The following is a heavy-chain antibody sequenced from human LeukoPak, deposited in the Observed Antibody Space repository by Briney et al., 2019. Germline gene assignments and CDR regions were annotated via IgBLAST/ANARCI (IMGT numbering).Heavy chain of an antibody. CDR1: GFTFSAHS. D-gene: IGHD5-12*01. Sequence: GGSLRLSCAASGFTFSAHSMTWVRQAPGKGLEWVSGISASGDATFYADSVKGRFTISRDNSKNTVDLQMNSLRAEDTAVYYCTKWSGYGDSWGQGTLVTVSS. V-gene: IGHV3-23*01. J-gene: IGHJ4*02. CDR3: TKWSGYGDS. CDR2: ISASGDAT.